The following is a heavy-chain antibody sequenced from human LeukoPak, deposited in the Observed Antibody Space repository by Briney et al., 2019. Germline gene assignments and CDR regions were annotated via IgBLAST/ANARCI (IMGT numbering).Heavy chain of an antibody. J-gene: IGHJ4*02. V-gene: IGHV5-51*01. CDR1: GYGFPTYW. D-gene: IGHD1-1*01. Sequence: GESLKISGKASGYGFPTYWSGWVRLLPGRGLEGMGVIYPAESHTTYSASFQGQVTISADNSIGTAYLQWSSLRASDTAMYYCARRQAGIRTFDYCGQGTLVTVSS. CDR3: ARRQAGIRTFDY. CDR2: IYPAESHT.